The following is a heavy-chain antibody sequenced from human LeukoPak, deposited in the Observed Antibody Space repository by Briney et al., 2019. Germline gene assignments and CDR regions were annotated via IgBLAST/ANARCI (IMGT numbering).Heavy chain of an antibody. Sequence: GGSLRLSCAASGFTFSNYAMNWVRQTPGKGLEWISTLSGSGGTTYYADSVKGQFTISRDNSKNTLYLQMNSLRAEDTAIYYCAKSAENVVVTAIYYYYMDVWGKGPTVTVSS. CDR1: GFTFSNYA. CDR3: AKSAENVVVTAIYYYYMDV. CDR2: LSGSGGTT. D-gene: IGHD2-21*02. J-gene: IGHJ6*03. V-gene: IGHV3-23*01.